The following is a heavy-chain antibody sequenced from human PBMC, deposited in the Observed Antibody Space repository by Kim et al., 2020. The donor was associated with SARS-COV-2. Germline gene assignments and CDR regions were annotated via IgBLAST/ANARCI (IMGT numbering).Heavy chain of an antibody. CDR3: ARGLWGNVMDY. CDR1: GFTFSSYT. Sequence: GGSLRLSCAASGFTFSSYTMNWVRQAPGKGLEWVSSIRSSGTYIYNADSVTGRFTISRDNAKNSLYLQMNSLRAEDTAVYYCARGLWGNVMDYWGQGTL. V-gene: IGHV3-21*01. J-gene: IGHJ4*02. D-gene: IGHD3-16*01. CDR2: IRSSGTYI.